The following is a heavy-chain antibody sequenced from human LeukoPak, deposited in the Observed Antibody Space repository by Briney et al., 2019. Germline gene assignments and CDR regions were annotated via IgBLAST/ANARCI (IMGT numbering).Heavy chain of an antibody. V-gene: IGHV3-21*01. D-gene: IGHD4-11*01. CDR1: GFTFSSYS. CDR2: ISRSSSYI. CDR3: ARGHRSTRDFDY. J-gene: IGHJ4*02. Sequence: GGSLRLSCAASGFTFSSYSMNWVRQAPGKGLEWVSSISRSSSYIYYADSVKGRFTISRDNAKNSLYLQMDSLRAEDTAVYYCARGHRSTRDFDYWGQGTLVTVSS.